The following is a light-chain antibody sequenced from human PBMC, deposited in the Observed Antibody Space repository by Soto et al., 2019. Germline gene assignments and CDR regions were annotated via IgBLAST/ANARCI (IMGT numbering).Light chain of an antibody. CDR3: CSYAGSSIFYV. CDR1: SSDVGSYNL. J-gene: IGLJ1*01. Sequence: QSALTQPASVSGSPGQSITISCTGTSSDVGSYNLVSWYQQHPGKAPKLMIYEGSKRPSGVSNRFSGSKSGNTASLTLSGLQAEDEADYYCCSYAGSSIFYVFGTGTKVTVL. CDR2: EGS. V-gene: IGLV2-23*01.